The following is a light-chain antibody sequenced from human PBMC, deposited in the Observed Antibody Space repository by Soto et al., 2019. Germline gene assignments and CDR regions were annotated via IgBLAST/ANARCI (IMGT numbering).Light chain of an antibody. J-gene: IGKJ5*01. CDR2: DAS. V-gene: IGKV3-15*01. CDR3: QQYNDWPPIT. Sequence: EFVLTHSPGTLSFSPWERANLSFSASQSVSSNLAWYQQKPGQAPRLLIYDASTRATVIPARFSGSGSGTESTLTISSLQSEDFAVYYCQQYNDWPPITFGQGTRLEIK. CDR1: QSVSSN.